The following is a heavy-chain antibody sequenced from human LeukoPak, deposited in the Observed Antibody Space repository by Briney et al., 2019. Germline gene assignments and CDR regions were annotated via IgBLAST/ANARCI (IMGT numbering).Heavy chain of an antibody. J-gene: IGHJ5*02. D-gene: IGHD3-16*01. CDR3: ARDVSAGGTNCFDP. CDR2: INPNSGGP. CDR1: GYAFTGYY. Sequence: GASVKVSCKASGYAFTGYYIHWVRQAPGQGLEWMGWINPNSGGPNYAQKFQGRVTMTRDTSISTAYMEMSRLRSDDTAVYYCARDVSAGGTNCFDPWGQGTLVTVS. V-gene: IGHV1-2*02.